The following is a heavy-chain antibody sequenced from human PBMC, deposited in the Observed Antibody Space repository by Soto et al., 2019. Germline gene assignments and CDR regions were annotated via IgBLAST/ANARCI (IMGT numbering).Heavy chain of an antibody. CDR1: GYSFTSYW. J-gene: IGHJ3*02. CDR3: ASHDFGTSVSFDI. D-gene: IGHD2-8*02. V-gene: IGHV5-51*01. CDR2: IYPGDSDT. Sequence: GESLKISCKGSGYSFTSYWIGWVRQMPGKGLEWMGIIYPGDSDTRYSPSFQGQVTISADKSISTAYLQWSSLKASDTTMYYCASHDFGTSVSFDIWGQGTMVTVSS.